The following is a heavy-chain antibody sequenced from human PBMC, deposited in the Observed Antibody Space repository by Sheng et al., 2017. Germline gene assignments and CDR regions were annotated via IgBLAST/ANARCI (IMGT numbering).Heavy chain of an antibody. J-gene: IGHJ1*01. Sequence: QVQLQESGPGLVKPSETLSLTCTVSGGSISSYYWSWIRQPPGKGLEWIGYIYYSGSTNYNPSLKSRVTISVDTSKNQFSLKLSSVTAADTAVYYCSGSNSSGWYGYFQHWGQGTLVTVSS. CDR1: GGSISSYY. V-gene: IGHV4-59*12. CDR3: SGSNSSGWYGYFQH. CDR2: IYYSGST. D-gene: IGHD6-19*01.